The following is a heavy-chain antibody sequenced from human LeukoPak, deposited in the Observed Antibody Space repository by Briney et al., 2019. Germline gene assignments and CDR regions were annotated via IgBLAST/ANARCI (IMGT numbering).Heavy chain of an antibody. CDR1: GGTFSSYA. CDR3: ARVGIVGELLYPSHYYYYGMDV. J-gene: IGHJ6*02. CDR2: IIPIFGTA. V-gene: IGHV1-69*13. Sequence: SVKVSCKASGGTFSSYAISWVRQAPGQGLEWMGGIIPIFGTANYAQKFQGRVTITADESTSTAYMELSSLRSEDTAVYYCARVGIVGELLYPSHYYYYGMDVWGQGTTVTVSS. D-gene: IGHD3-10*01.